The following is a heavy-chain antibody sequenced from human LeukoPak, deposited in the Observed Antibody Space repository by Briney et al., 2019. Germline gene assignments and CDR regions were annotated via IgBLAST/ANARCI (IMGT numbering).Heavy chain of an antibody. CDR1: GYTFTSYG. J-gene: IGHJ4*02. CDR2: ISAYNGNT. Sequence: ASVKVSCKASGYTFTSYGISWVRQAPGQGLEWMGWISAYNGNTNYAQRLQGRVTMTTDTSTSTAYMELRSLRSDDTAVYYCARVGTWFGELLYYFDYWGQGTLVTVSS. V-gene: IGHV1-18*01. CDR3: ARVGTWFGELLYYFDY. D-gene: IGHD3-10*01.